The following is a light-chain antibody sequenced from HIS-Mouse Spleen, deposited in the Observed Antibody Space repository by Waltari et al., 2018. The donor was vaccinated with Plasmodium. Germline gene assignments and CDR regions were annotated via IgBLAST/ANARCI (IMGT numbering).Light chain of an antibody. CDR2: GAS. CDR1: QSVSSN. V-gene: IGKV3-15*01. Sequence: IGIKQSPTTLSVSPGGKTTLPCRARQSVSSNLAWYQQKPGQAPRLLIYGASTRATGIPARFSGSGSGTEFTLTISSLQSEDFAVYYCQQYNNWPPFTFGPGTKVDIK. J-gene: IGKJ3*01. CDR3: QQYNNWPPFT.